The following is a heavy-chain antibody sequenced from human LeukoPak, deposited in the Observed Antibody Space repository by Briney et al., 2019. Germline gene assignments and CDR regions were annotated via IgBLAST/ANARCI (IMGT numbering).Heavy chain of an antibody. J-gene: IGHJ4*02. V-gene: IGHV3-7*01. D-gene: IGHD6-13*01. Sequence: GGSLRLSCAASGFTFSSRWMTWVRQAPGKGLEWVANIKQDGSDKYYVNSVKGRFTISRDNAKDSLYLQMNSLRADDTAVYYCASTIGSAGAQYWGQGTLVTVSS. CDR1: GFTFSSRW. CDR3: ASTIGSAGAQY. CDR2: IKQDGSDK.